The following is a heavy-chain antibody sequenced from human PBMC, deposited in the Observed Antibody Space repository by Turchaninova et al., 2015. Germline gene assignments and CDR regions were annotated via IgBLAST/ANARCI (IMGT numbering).Heavy chain of an antibody. CDR3: ARHEGGYNYGLLDY. CDR2: IDHSGST. CDR1: GYSISSGYY. Sequence: QVQLQESGPGLVKPSETLSLTCAVSGYSISSGYYWSWIRPPPGKGLEWIGCIDHSGSTYYSPSLKSRVTIAIDTSKNRFSLKLSSVTAADTAVYYCARHEGGYNYGLLDYWGQGTLVTVSS. V-gene: IGHV4-38-2*01. D-gene: IGHD5-18*01. J-gene: IGHJ4*02.